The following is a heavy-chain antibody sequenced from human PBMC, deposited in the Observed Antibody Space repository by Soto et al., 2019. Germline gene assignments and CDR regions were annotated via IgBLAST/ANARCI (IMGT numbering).Heavy chain of an antibody. CDR1: GGSISSGDYY. Sequence: PSETLSLTCTVSGGSISSGDYYWSWIRQPPGKGLEWIGYIYYSGSTYYNPSLKSRVTISVDTSKNQFSLKLSSVTAADTAVYYCARETPIAVAEWFDPWGQGTLVTVSS. CDR3: ARETPIAVAEWFDP. CDR2: IYYSGST. V-gene: IGHV4-30-4*01. J-gene: IGHJ5*02. D-gene: IGHD6-19*01.